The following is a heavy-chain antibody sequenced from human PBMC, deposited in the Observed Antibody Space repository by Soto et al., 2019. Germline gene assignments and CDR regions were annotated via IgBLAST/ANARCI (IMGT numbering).Heavy chain of an antibody. V-gene: IGHV3-74*03. D-gene: IGHD3-10*01. CDR1: GFTFIGYW. Sequence: EVQLVESGGGVVQPGGSLRLSCAASGFTFIGYWMHWVRQGPGKGLVWVARINNDGIDTTYADSVEGRFTISRDNTKKMVYLEMNSLRADDTAVYYCAIDGSMVRERWFDPWGQGTLVTVSS. CDR2: INNDGIDT. J-gene: IGHJ5*02. CDR3: AIDGSMVRERWFDP.